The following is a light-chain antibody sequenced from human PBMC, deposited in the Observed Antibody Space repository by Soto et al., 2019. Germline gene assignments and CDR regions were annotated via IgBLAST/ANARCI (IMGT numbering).Light chain of an antibody. J-gene: IGKJ5*01. V-gene: IGKV3-15*01. Sequence: EIVMTQSPATLSVYPGERATLSCRASQSINSNLAWYQQKPGQAPRLLIYAASTRAPGIPARFSGSGSGTEFTLTISSLQSEDFAVYYCQQYNNWPPITFGQGTRLEIK. CDR3: QQYNNWPPIT. CDR2: AAS. CDR1: QSINSN.